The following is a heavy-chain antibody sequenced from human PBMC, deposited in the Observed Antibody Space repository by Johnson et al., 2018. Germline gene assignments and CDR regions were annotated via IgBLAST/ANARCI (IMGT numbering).Heavy chain of an antibody. J-gene: IGHJ6*02. CDR2: INTKSGDT. CDR1: GYTFTAYY. V-gene: IGHV1-2*02. CDR3: APLGGNCIGDSCYDYYYGMDV. D-gene: IGHD2-15*01. Sequence: VQLVESGAEVKKPGASVKVSCKASGYTFTAYYIHWVRQAPGQGLEWMGWINTKSGDTNYAQKFQGRVAMTRDTSISTAYMDLNMLRSDDTAVYYCAPLGGNCIGDSCYDYYYGMDVWGQGTTVTVS.